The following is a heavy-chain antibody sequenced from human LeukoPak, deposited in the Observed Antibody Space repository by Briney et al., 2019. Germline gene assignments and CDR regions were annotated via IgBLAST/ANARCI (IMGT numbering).Heavy chain of an antibody. D-gene: IGHD2-2*01. V-gene: IGHV1-18*01. CDR2: ISAYNGNT. Sequence: ASVKVSCKASGYTFTSYGISWVRQAPGQGLEWMGWISAYNGNTNYAQKLQGRVTMTTDTSTSTAYMELRSLRSDDTAVYYCARDVPSSTSFYYYYGMDVWGQGTTVTASS. CDR3: ARDVPSSTSFYYYYGMDV. CDR1: GYTFTSYG. J-gene: IGHJ6*02.